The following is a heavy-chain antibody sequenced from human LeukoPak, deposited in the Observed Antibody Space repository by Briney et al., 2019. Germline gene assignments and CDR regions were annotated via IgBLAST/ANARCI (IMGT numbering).Heavy chain of an antibody. CDR2: ISGSGGST. D-gene: IGHD3-16*02. J-gene: IGHJ3*02. V-gene: IGHV3-23*01. CDR1: GFTFSSYA. Sequence: GGSLRLSCAASGFTFSSYAMSWVRQAPGKGLEWVSAISGSGGSTYYADSVKGRFTISRDNSKNTLYLQMNSLRAEDTAVYYCANLPYAWGSYHTDAFDIWGQGTMVTVSS. CDR3: ANLPYAWGSYHTDAFDI.